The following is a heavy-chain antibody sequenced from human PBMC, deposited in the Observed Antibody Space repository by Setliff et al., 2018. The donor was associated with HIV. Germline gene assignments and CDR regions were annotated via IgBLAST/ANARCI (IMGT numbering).Heavy chain of an antibody. CDR3: ARGRVSTILVATGYYYYMDV. D-gene: IGHD3-9*01. J-gene: IGHJ6*03. CDR2: IGGHNGNT. V-gene: IGHV1-18*01. CDR1: GYNFTSYG. Sequence: ASVKVSCKASGYNFTSYGIGWVRQAPGQGLEWVGWIGGHNGNTNLAQKFQGRVTMTTDTSANTAHMEVRSLRSDDTAVYYCARGRVSTILVATGYYYYMDVWGKGTTVTVSS.